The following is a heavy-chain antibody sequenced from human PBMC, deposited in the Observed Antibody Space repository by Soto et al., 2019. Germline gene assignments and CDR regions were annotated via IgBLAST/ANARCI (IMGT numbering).Heavy chain of an antibody. J-gene: IGHJ6*02. CDR1: GYTFTSYG. V-gene: IGHV1-18*01. D-gene: IGHD5-18*01. CDR3: AREGIRGYTLYYYYGMDV. CDR2: ISAYNGNT. Sequence: QVQLVQSGAEAKKPGASVKVSCKASGYTFTSYGISWVRQAPGRGLEWMGWISAYNGNTNYAQKLQGRVTMTTDTSTSTAYMELRSLRSDDTAVYYCAREGIRGYTLYYYYGMDVWGQGTTVTVSS.